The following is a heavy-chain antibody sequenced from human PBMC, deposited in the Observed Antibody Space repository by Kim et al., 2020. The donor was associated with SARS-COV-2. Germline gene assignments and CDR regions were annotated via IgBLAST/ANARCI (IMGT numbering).Heavy chain of an antibody. V-gene: IGHV3-23*01. CDR2: ISGSGGNT. CDR1: GFTFSSYA. CDR3: AVGGYSYGLGLGMDV. D-gene: IGHD5-18*01. Sequence: GGSLRLSCAASGFTFSSYAMSWVRQAPGKGLEWVSAISGSGGNTYYADSVKGRFTISRDNSKNTLYLQMNSLRAEDTAVYYCAVGGYSYGLGLGMDVWGQGTTVTVSS. J-gene: IGHJ6*02.